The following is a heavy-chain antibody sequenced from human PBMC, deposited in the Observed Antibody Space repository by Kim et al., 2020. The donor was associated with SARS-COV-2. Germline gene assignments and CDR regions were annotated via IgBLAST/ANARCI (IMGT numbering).Heavy chain of an antibody. D-gene: IGHD3-9*01. J-gene: IGHJ1*01. CDR2: IKQDGTQQ. Sequence: GGSLRLSCAASGFTFGSYWMTWVRQAPGKGLEWVANIKQDGTQQYYVDSVRGRFTVSRDGANMYLQMNSLRAEDTAVYYCARTLTGTTESFEYWGRGNLVTVPS. CDR1: GFTFGSYW. V-gene: IGHV3-7*03. CDR3: ARTLTGTTESFEY.